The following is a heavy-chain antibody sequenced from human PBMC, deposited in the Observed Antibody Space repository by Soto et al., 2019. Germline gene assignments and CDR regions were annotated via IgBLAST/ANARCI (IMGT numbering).Heavy chain of an antibody. Sequence: SQTLSLTCAISGDSVSSNSAAWNWIRQSPSRGLEWLGRTYYRSKWYNDYAVSVKSRITINPDTSKNQFSLQLNSVTPEDTAVYYCARDLHFGHSSSWYWLDPCGQGPLVTVYS. J-gene: IGHJ5*02. CDR3: ARDLHFGHSSSWYWLDP. V-gene: IGHV6-1*01. CDR2: TYYRSKWYN. CDR1: GDSVSSNSAA. D-gene: IGHD6-13*01.